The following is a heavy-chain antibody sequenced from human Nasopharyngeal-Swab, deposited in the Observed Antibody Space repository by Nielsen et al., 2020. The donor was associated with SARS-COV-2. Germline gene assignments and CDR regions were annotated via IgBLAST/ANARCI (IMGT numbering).Heavy chain of an antibody. J-gene: IGHJ6*02. D-gene: IGHD3-3*01. Sequence: GEPLKISCAASGFTFSSYGMHWVRQAPGKGLERVAVISYDGSNKYYADSVKGRFTISRDNSKNTLYLQMNSLRAEDTAVYYCARDGLDYDFWSAYFMDVWGQGTTVTVSS. V-gene: IGHV3-30*03. CDR1: GFTFSSYG. CDR2: ISYDGSNK. CDR3: ARDGLDYDFWSAYFMDV.